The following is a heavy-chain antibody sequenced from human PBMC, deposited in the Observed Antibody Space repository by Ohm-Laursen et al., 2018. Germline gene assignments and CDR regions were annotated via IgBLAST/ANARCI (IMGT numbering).Heavy chain of an antibody. J-gene: IGHJ4*02. CDR1: GYSISSGYY. CDR3: ARDYGSGSSSFDY. Sequence: SDTLSLTCAVSGYSISSGYYWGWIRQTPGKGLEWIGSISHSGFTSYNPSLKSRVTISVDTSKNQFSLRLSSVTAADTAVYYCARDYGSGSSSFDYWGQGTLVSVSS. D-gene: IGHD3-10*01. V-gene: IGHV4-38-2*02. CDR2: ISHSGFT.